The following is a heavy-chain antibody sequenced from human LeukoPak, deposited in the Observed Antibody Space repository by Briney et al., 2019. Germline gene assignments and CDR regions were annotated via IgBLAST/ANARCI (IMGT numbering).Heavy chain of an antibody. J-gene: IGHJ5*02. D-gene: IGHD3-9*01. CDR1: GFTFDDYG. CDR2: INWNGGSK. CDR3: ARGSYDILTGFNWFDP. V-gene: IGHV3-20*04. Sequence: GGSLRLSCAASGFTFDDYGMSWVRQAPGKGLELVAGINWNGGSKGYVDSVKGRFTISRDNAKNSLHLQMNSLRAEDTALYYCARGSYDILTGFNWFDPWGQGTLVTVSS.